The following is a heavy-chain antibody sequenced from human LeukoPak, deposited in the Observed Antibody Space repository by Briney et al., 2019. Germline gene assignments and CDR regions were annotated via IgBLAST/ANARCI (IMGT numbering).Heavy chain of an antibody. D-gene: IGHD1-26*01. Sequence: TGGSLRLSCAASGFTFDDYAMHCVRQAPGKGLEWVSLISWDGGSTYYADSVKGRFTISRDNSKNSLYLQMNSLRAEDTALYYCAKVGKYSGSSYYYGMDVWGQGTTVTDSS. CDR2: ISWDGGST. J-gene: IGHJ6*02. CDR1: GFTFDDYA. V-gene: IGHV3-43D*03. CDR3: AKVGKYSGSSYYYGMDV.